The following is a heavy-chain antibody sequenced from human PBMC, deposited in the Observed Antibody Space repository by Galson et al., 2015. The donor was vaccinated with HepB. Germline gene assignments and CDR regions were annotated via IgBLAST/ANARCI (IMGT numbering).Heavy chain of an antibody. D-gene: IGHD6-19*01. J-gene: IGHJ3*02. CDR3: AREAKSSGWFSAFDI. CDR1: GDSISSYY. V-gene: IGHV4-59*01. Sequence: SETLSLTCTVSGDSISSYYWSWIRQPPGKGLEWIGCIYDSGSTNYNPSLKSRVTISVDTSTNQFSLKLRSVTAADTALYYCAREAKSSGWFSAFDIWGQGTMVTVSS. CDR2: IYDSGST.